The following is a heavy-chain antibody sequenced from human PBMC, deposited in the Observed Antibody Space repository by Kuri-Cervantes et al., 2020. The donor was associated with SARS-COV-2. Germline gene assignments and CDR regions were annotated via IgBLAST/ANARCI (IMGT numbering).Heavy chain of an antibody. CDR3: GAQLVLAFDI. CDR2: ISYDGSNK. CDR1: GFTFSSYA. J-gene: IGHJ3*02. D-gene: IGHD6-13*01. V-gene: IGHV3-30-3*01. Sequence: GEPLKISCAASGFTFSSYAMHWVRQAPGKGLEWVAVISYDGSNKYYADSVKGRFTISRDNSKNTLYLQMNSLRAEDTAVYYCGAQLVLAFDIWGQGTMVTVSS.